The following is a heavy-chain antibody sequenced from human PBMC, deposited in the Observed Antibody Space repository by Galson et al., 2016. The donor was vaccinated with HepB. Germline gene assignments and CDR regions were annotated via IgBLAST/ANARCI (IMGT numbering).Heavy chain of an antibody. V-gene: IGHV3-74*01. J-gene: IGHJ4*02. D-gene: IGHD2-2*01. CDR3: ARDQSGDCSTTKCWGPDN. CDR1: GLTFNDVW. Sequence: SLRLSCAASGLTFNDVWMTWVRQAPGKGLVWVSRIKSDGSYTNYADSVKGRFTISRDSAKNTLYLQMNSLRVEDTAVYYCARDQSGDCSTTKCWGPDNWGQGILVTVSS. CDR2: IKSDGSYT.